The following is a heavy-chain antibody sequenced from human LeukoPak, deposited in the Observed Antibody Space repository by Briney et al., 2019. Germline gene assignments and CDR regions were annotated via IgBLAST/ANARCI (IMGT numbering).Heavy chain of an antibody. CDR2: ISSSSSYI. V-gene: IGHV3-21*01. CDR3: ASSGSSGCY. D-gene: IGHD6-19*01. Sequence: PGGSLRLSCAASGFTFSSYSMNWVRQAPGKGLEWVSSISSSSSYIYYADSVEGRFTISRDNAKNSLYLQMNSLRAEDTAVYYCASSGSSGCYWGQGTLVTVSS. CDR1: GFTFSSYS. J-gene: IGHJ4*02.